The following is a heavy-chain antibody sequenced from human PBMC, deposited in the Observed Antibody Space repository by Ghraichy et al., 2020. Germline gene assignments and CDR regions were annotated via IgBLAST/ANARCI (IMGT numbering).Heavy chain of an antibody. CDR3: ARGATVIPDF. CDR1: GGSFSGFS. J-gene: IGHJ4*02. CDR2: INHSGST. V-gene: IGHV4-34*01. D-gene: IGHD4-17*01. Sequence: ESLNISCAVYGGSFSGFSWSWIRQPPGKGLEYIGEINHSGSTNYNPSLKSRVTISIDTSKNHFSLKLNSVTTADTAIYYCARGATVIPDFWGQGTLVTVSS.